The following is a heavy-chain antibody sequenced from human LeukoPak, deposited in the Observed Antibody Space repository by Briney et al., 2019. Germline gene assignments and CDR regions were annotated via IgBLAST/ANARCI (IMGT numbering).Heavy chain of an antibody. V-gene: IGHV3-20*04. D-gene: IGHD6-19*01. CDR3: ARDKIGGSMAGSNFDY. Sequence: PGGSLRLSCAASGFTFDDYGMSWVRQAPGKGLEWVSGINWNGGSTGYADSVKGRFTISRDNAKNSLYLQMNSLRAEDTAVYYCARDKIGGSMAGSNFDYWGQGTLVTVSS. J-gene: IGHJ4*02. CDR2: INWNGGST. CDR1: GFTFDDYG.